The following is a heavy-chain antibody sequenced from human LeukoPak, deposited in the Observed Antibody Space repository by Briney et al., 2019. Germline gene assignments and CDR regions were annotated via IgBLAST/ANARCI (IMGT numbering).Heavy chain of an antibody. J-gene: IGHJ4*02. Sequence: PGGSLRLSCAASGFAFSSYAMSWVRQAPGKGLEWVSATSSSGSNTNNPDSVKGRFTISRDNSKNTLFLQMSSLSADDTAVYYCAKARTFYDFLTGYLDFDFWGQGTLVTVSS. CDR3: AKARTFYDFLTGYLDFDF. V-gene: IGHV3-23*01. D-gene: IGHD3-9*01. CDR2: TSSSGSNT. CDR1: GFAFSSYA.